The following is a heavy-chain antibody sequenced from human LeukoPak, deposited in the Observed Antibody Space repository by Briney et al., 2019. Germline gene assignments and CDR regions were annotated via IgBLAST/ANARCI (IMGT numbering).Heavy chain of an antibody. J-gene: IGHJ6*02. CDR2: IKQDGSVK. CDR3: ARTNYYDSSGYYFMWRARDYYGMDV. Sequence: GGSLRLSCAASGFTFSSYWMSWVRQAPGKGLEWVANIKQDGSVKYYVDSVKGRFTISRDNAKNSLYLQMNSLRAEDTAVYYCARTNYYDSSGYYFMWRARDYYGMDVWGQGTTVTVSS. D-gene: IGHD3-22*01. CDR1: GFTFSSYW. V-gene: IGHV3-7*03.